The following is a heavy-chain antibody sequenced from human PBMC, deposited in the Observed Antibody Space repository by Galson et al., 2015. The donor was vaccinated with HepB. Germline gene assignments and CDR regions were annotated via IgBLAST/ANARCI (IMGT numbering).Heavy chain of an antibody. CDR2: INTNTGNP. V-gene: IGHV7-4-1*02. D-gene: IGHD6-19*01. CDR1: GYTFPTYA. J-gene: IGHJ4*02. Sequence: SVKVSCKASGYTFPTYAMNWVRQAPGQRLEWMGWINTNTGNPTYAQGFTGRFVFSLDPSVSTAYLQISSLKPEDTAVYYCARDSSGWTADYWGQGTLVTVSS. CDR3: ARDSSGWTADY.